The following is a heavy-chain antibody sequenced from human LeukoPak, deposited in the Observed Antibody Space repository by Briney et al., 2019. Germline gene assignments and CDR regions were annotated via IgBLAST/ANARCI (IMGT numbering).Heavy chain of an antibody. CDR1: GYTFTGYY. CDR3: ARGQQLADYYYGMDV. J-gene: IGHJ6*04. D-gene: IGHD6-13*01. Sequence: ASVKVSCMASGYTFTGYYMHWVRQAPGQGLEWMGWINPNSGGTNYAQKFQGWVTMTRDTSISTAYMELSRLRSDDTAVYYCARGQQLADYYYGMDVWGKGTTVTVSS. CDR2: INPNSGGT. V-gene: IGHV1-2*04.